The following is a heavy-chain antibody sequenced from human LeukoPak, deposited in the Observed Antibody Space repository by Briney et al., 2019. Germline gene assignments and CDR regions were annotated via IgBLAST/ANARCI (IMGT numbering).Heavy chain of an antibody. V-gene: IGHV3-30-3*01. J-gene: IGHJ4*02. D-gene: IGHD3-3*01. CDR2: ISFDGGHR. CDR3: ARENYDFWSGSPLN. CDR1: GFTFSSYS. Sequence: PGRSLRLSCEASGFTFSSYSMHWVRQAPGKGLEWVAVISFDGGHRYYADSVKGRFTISRDNAKNSLYLQMNSLRAEDTAVYYCARENYDFWSGSPLNWGQGTLVTVSS.